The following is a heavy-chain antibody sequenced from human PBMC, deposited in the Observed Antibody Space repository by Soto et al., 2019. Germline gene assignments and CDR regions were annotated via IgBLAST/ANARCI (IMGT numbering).Heavy chain of an antibody. V-gene: IGHV1-18*01. CDR3: ARQITMIVVVHPYSYGMDV. D-gene: IGHD3-22*01. CDR2: ISAYNGNT. CDR1: GYTFFTYD. Sequence: ASVKVSCKASGYTFFTYDISWVRQAPGQGLEWMGWISAYNGNTNYAQKLQGRVTMTTDTSTSTAYMELRSLRSDDTAVYYCARQITMIVVVHPYSYGMDVWGQGTTVTVSS. J-gene: IGHJ6*02.